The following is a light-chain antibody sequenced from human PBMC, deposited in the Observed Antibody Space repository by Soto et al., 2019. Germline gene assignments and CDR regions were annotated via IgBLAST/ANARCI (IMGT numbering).Light chain of an antibody. V-gene: IGKV1-13*02. CDR2: DAS. Sequence: AIHMTQSPSSLSASVGDRVTMACRASQGIRNDLGWYQQKPGKAPKLLIYDASSLESGVPSRFSGSGSGTEFTLTISSLQPDDFATYYCQQYNSYSTFGQGTKVDI. CDR3: QQYNSYST. J-gene: IGKJ1*01. CDR1: QGIRND.